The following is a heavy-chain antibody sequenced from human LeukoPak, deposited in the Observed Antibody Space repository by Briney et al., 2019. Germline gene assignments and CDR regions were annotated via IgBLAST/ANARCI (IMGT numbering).Heavy chain of an antibody. CDR2: FYYSGNT. J-gene: IGHJ5*02. Sequence: SETLSLTCTVSGGSISSYYWSWIRQPPGKGLEWIGYFYYSGNTNYNPSLKSRVTMSVDTSKNHFSLKLSSVTAADTAVYYCARRLKGAGNTRDPWFDPWGQGTLVTVSS. CDR1: GGSISSYY. V-gene: IGHV4-59*08. D-gene: IGHD5-24*01. CDR3: ARRLKGAGNTRDPWFDP.